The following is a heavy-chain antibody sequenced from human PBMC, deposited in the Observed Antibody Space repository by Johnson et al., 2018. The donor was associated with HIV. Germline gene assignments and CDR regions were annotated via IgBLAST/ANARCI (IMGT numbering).Heavy chain of an antibody. J-gene: IGHJ3*02. CDR3: ARAFLHSSGWGPALPDAFDI. CDR2: IRYDGSNK. D-gene: IGHD6-19*01. V-gene: IGHV3-30*02. Sequence: QVQLVESGGGVVQPGGSLRLSCAASGFTFSSYGMHWVRQAPGKGLEWVAFIRYDGSNKYYADSVKGRFTISRDNSKNTLYLQMNSLRAEDTAVYYCARAFLHSSGWGPALPDAFDIWGQGTMVTVSS. CDR1: GFTFSSYG.